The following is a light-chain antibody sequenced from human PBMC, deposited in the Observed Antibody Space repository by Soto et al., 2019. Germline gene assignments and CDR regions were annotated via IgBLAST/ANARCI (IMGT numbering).Light chain of an antibody. CDR2: GAS. CDR3: QQYNNWPPYT. J-gene: IGKJ2*01. V-gene: IGKV3-15*01. Sequence: EIVMTQSPATLSVSPGERAILSCRASQSVSSNLAWYQQKPGQAPRLLIYGASTRATGIPARFSGSGSGTEFTLTISILQSEDFAVYYCQQYNNWPPYTFGQGTKLEIK. CDR1: QSVSSN.